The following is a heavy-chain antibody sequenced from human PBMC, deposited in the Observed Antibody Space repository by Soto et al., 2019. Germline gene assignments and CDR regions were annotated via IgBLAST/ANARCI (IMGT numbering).Heavy chain of an antibody. D-gene: IGHD2-21*02. CDR3: ERRGVTRGAFDI. Sequence: EVQLVESGGGLVKPGGSLRLSCAASGFTFSSYSMNWVRQAPGKGLEWVSSISSSSSYIYYADSVKGRFTISRDNAKNSLYLQRNSLRAEDTAVYYCERRGVTRGAFDIWGQGTMVTVSS. CDR2: ISSSSSYI. V-gene: IGHV3-21*01. CDR1: GFTFSSYS. J-gene: IGHJ3*02.